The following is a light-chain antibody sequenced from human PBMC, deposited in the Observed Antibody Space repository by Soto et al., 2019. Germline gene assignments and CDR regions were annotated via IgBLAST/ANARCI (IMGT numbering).Light chain of an antibody. Sequence: SYELTQPPSVSVSPGQTARIPCSGDQLGDKYACWYQQKPGQSPVLVIYQDSKRPSGIPERFSGSNPGNTATLTISGTQAMDEADYYCQAWDSSTVVFGGGTKVTVL. CDR3: QAWDSSTVV. CDR2: QDS. J-gene: IGLJ2*01. V-gene: IGLV3-1*01. CDR1: QLGDKY.